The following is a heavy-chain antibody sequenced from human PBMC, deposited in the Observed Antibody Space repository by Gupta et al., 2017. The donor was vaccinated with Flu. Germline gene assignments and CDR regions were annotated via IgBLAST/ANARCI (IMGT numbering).Heavy chain of an antibody. CDR3: ATLYFSSLCEGTLFHHGLDV. CDR1: GFSFGNYW. V-gene: IGHV3-74*01. CDR2: SNNDGSDK. D-gene: IGHD2-8*01. Sequence: QLVESGGGLVQIGGSLRVHCVASGFSFGNYWMHWVRLVPAMGLVWVARSNNDGSDKGYAESVKGRFTISRDNARNTVDLQMSSLRVDDTAVYYCATLYFSSLCEGTLFHHGLDVLVQGTTFTVSS. J-gene: IGHJ6*02.